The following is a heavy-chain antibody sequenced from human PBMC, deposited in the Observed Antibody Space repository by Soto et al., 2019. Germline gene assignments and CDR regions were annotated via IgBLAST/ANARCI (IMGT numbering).Heavy chain of an antibody. Sequence: PSEILPLTCTVSGDSGSGGGYYCSWIRQTPGKGLEGIGSVYYSGSTKYTPSLNTRFTMSADASKNPFSLNLSSVTTADTTVYFCARGPRNSYDSGLDNWGQGTLVTVSS. D-gene: IGHD5-12*01. CDR2: VYYSGST. CDR3: ARGPRNSYDSGLDN. V-gene: IGHV4-61*08. J-gene: IGHJ4*02. CDR1: GDSGSGGGYY.